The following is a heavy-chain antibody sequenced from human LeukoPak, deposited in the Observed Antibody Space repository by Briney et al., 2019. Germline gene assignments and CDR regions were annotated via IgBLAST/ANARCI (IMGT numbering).Heavy chain of an antibody. D-gene: IGHD3-10*01. CDR2: ISYSGST. Sequence: SETLSLTCTVAGGSISSGDYYWSWIRQPPGKGLEWIGYISYSGSTYYNPSLKSRVTISVDTSKNQFSLKLSSVTAADTAVYYCARALTMVRGVPKGHYFDYWGQGTLVTVSS. J-gene: IGHJ4*02. V-gene: IGHV4-30-4*01. CDR3: ARALTMVRGVPKGHYFDY. CDR1: GGSISSGDYY.